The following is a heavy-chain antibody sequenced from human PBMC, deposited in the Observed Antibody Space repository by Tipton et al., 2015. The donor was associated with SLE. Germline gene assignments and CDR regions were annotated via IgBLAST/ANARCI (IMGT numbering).Heavy chain of an antibody. D-gene: IGHD2-8*01. V-gene: IGHV4-61*02. Sequence: TLSLTCTVSGGSISSGSYYWSWIRQPAGKGLEWIGRIYTSGSTNYNPSLKSRVTISVDTSKNQFSLKLSSVTAADTAVYYCARDVGYCTNGVCPPFDYWGRGTLVTVSS. J-gene: IGHJ4*02. CDR2: IYTSGST. CDR3: ARDVGYCTNGVCPPFDY. CDR1: GGSISSGSYY.